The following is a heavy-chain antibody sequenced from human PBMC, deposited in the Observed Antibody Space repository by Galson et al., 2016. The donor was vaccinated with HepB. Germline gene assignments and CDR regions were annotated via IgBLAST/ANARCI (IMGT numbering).Heavy chain of an antibody. D-gene: IGHD6-13*01. Sequence: SLRLSCAASGFTFSSYWMDWVRQAPGKGLEWVSGVREAGTNTNYADSVKGRFTISRDNSKNTLYLQMNSLRVEDTAVYYCATSPVIRPSWCHYFDYWGQGTLVTVSS. CDR1: GFTFSSYW. CDR2: VREAGTNT. CDR3: ATSPVIRPSWCHYFDY. J-gene: IGHJ4*02. V-gene: IGHV3-23*01.